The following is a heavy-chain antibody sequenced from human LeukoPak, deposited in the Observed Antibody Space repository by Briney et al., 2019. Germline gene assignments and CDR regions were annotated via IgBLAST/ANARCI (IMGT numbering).Heavy chain of an antibody. CDR1: GGSISSSSYY. CDR3: ARLLRWYTSGDFDY. CDR2: IYYSGST. Sequence: SETLSLTCTVSGGSISSSSYYWGWIRQPPGKGLECIGSIYYSGSTYYNPSLKSRVTISVDTSKNHFSLKLSSVTAADTAVYYCARLLRWYTSGDFDYWGQGTLVTVSS. V-gene: IGHV4-39*01. J-gene: IGHJ4*02. D-gene: IGHD4-23*01.